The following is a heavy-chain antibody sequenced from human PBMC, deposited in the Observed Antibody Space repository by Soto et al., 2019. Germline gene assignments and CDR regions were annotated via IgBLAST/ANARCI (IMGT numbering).Heavy chain of an antibody. CDR3: AKAGGVGGYRYFDL. V-gene: IGHV3-23*01. J-gene: IGHJ2*01. D-gene: IGHD2-8*02. Sequence: EVQLLESGGGLVQPGGSLRLSCAASGFTCSSYAMSWVRQAPGKGLAWVSAISGSGGSTYYADSVKGRFTISRDNSKKPMYLKMTSLRSEDTDVYYCAKAGGVGGYRYFDLWGRCTLVTVSS. CDR1: GFTCSSYA. CDR2: ISGSGGST.